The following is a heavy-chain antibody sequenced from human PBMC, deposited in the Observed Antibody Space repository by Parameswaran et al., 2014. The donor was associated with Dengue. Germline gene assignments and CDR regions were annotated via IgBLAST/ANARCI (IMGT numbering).Heavy chain of an antibody. V-gene: IGHV3-30-3*01. Sequence: VRQAPGKGLEWVAVILYDGSNKYYADSVKGRFTISRDNSKNTLYLQMNSLRAEDTAVYYCARIDMYYYYGMDVWGQGTTVTVSS. CDR2: ILYDGSNK. CDR3: ARIDMYYYYGMDV. J-gene: IGHJ6*02.